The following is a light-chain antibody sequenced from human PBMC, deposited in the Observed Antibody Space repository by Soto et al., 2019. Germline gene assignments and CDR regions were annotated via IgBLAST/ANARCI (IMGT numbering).Light chain of an antibody. CDR1: SSDVGDNDY. CDR3: SSYTSSTLV. V-gene: IGLV2-14*03. Sequence: QSVLTQPACVSGCPGQSITISCTGTSSDVGDNDYVSWYQQHPGKAPKLMIYDVSNRPSGVSNRFSGSKSGNTASLTISGLQTEDEADYYCSSYTSSTLVFGAGTKVTVL. J-gene: IGLJ1*01. CDR2: DVS.